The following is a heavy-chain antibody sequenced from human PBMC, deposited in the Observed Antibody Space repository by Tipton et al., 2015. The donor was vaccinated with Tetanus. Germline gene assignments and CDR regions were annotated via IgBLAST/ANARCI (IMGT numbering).Heavy chain of an antibody. CDR1: GGSISGHY. D-gene: IGHD3-16*02. V-gene: IGHV4-59*11. J-gene: IGHJ4*02. CDR3: ARVPLSLYYGLDY. CDR2: IYSGGST. Sequence: TLSLTCTVSGGSISGHYWNWIRQPPGKGLEWIGFIYSGGSTNYNPSLKSRVTISVDTSKNQFSLKTSSMTAADTAVYYCARVPLSLYYGLDYWGQGTRVTVSS.